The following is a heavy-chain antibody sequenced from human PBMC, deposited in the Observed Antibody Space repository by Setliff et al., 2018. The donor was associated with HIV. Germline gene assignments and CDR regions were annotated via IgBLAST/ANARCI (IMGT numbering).Heavy chain of an antibody. CDR1: GFSFSIYE. D-gene: IGHD3-22*01. Sequence: PGGSLRLSCAASGFSFSIYEMNWVRQAPGKGLEWLSYISSSSGTILYVDSVQGRFTISRDNAKNTLFLQMNSLRAEDTAVYYCARAQDNYYDSSGYSFDSWGQGSLVTVSS. CDR3: ARAQDNYYDSSGYSFDS. CDR2: ISSSSGTI. J-gene: IGHJ4*02. V-gene: IGHV3-48*03.